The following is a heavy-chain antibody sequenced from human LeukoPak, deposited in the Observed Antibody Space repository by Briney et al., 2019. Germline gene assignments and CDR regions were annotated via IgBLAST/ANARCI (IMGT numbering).Heavy chain of an antibody. J-gene: IGHJ3*01. CDR1: GGSITTGSYY. Sequence: PSETLSLTCTVSGGSITTGSYYWIWIRQPAGKGLEWIGRIYTTGSTDYNPSLKSRVTISVDTSNNQFSLRLTSVTAADTAVSYCARAPKSSTSPSSPFDLWGQGTMVTVSS. CDR2: IYTTGST. CDR3: ARAPKSSTSPSSPFDL. V-gene: IGHV4-61*02. D-gene: IGHD2-2*01.